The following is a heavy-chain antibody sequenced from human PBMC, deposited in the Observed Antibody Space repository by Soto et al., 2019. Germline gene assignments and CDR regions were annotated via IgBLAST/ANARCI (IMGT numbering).Heavy chain of an antibody. CDR1: GGSISSYY. CDR2: IYYSGST. Sequence: SETLSLTCTVSGGSISSYYWSWIRQPPGKGLEWIGYIYYSGSTNYNPSLKSRVTISVDTSKNQFSLKLSSVTAADTAVYYCARYTTVVDYWGQGTLVTVSS. D-gene: IGHD4-17*01. CDR3: ARYTTVVDY. J-gene: IGHJ4*02. V-gene: IGHV4-59*01.